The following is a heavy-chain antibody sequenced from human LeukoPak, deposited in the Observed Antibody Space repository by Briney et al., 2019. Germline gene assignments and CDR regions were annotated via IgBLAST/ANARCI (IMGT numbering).Heavy chain of an antibody. J-gene: IGHJ5*02. V-gene: IGHV3-11*06. CDR3: ARDSARPAESAFDP. D-gene: IGHD6-6*01. Sequence: GGSLRLSCAASGFTVSSNYMSWIRQAPGKGLEWVSYISSSSSNRNYADSVKGRFTISRDNAKNPLYLQMNSLRAEDTAVYYCARDSARPAESAFDPWGQGTLVTVSS. CDR2: ISSSSSNR. CDR1: GFTVSSNY.